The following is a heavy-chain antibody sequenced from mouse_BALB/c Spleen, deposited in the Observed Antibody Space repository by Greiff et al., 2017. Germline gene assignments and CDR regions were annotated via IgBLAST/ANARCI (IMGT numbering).Heavy chain of an antibody. D-gene: IGHD2-4*01. J-gene: IGHJ3*01. Sequence: VQLQQSGPELVKPGASMKISCKASGYSFTGYTMNWVKQSHGKILEWIGLINPYNGGTSYNQKFKGKATLTVDKSSSTAYMELLSLTSEDSAVYYCARAHYDYLAYWGQGTLVTVSA. CDR1: GYSFTGYT. CDR2: INPYNGGT. V-gene: IGHV1-18*01. CDR3: ARAHYDYLAY.